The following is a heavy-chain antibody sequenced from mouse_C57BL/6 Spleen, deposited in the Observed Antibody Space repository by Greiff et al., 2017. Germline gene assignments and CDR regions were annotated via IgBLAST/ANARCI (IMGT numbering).Heavy chain of an antibody. CDR1: GFTFSDYG. CDR3: GSNWYFDV. J-gene: IGHJ1*03. D-gene: IGHD1-1*01. V-gene: IGHV5-17*01. CDR2: ISSGSSTI. Sequence: EVKVEESGGGLVKPGGSLTLSCAASGFTFSDYGMHWVRQAPETGLEWVAYISSGSSTIYYADTVKGRFTISSDNAKNTLFLQMTSLRSEDTAMYYCGSNWYFDVWGTGTTVTVSS.